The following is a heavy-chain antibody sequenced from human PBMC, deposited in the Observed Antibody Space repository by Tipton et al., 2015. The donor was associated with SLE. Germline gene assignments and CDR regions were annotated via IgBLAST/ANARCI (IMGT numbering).Heavy chain of an antibody. CDR1: GYTFTGYY. V-gene: IGHV1-2*02. CDR3: ARTEIGVLEWSLIDYYYYDMDV. D-gene: IGHD3-3*01. CDR2: INPISGGT. Sequence: QLVQSGPEVKKPGASVKVSCKASGYTFTGYYMHWVRQAPGQGLEWMGWINPISGGTNYAQKFQGRVTMTRDTSISTAYMELSRLRSDDTAVYYCARTEIGVLEWSLIDYYYYDMDVWGQGTTVTVSS. J-gene: IGHJ6*02.